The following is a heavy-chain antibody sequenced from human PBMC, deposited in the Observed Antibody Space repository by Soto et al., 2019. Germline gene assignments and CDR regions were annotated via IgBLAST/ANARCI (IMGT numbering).Heavy chain of an antibody. CDR2: MNPNSGNP. CDR3: ARGRGPIAVSTSVY. Sequence: QVQLVQSGAEVKKPGASVKVSCKASGYTFTSYDINWVRQATGQGLEWMGWMNPNSGNPGYAQKSQGRVNMTRNTSISKAYMELGSLRSEDTAVYYCARGRGPIAVSTSVYWGQGTLVTVSS. J-gene: IGHJ4*02. D-gene: IGHD2-15*01. V-gene: IGHV1-8*01. CDR1: GYTFTSYD.